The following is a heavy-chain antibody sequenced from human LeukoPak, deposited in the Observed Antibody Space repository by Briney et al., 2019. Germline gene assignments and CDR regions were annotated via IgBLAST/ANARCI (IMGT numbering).Heavy chain of an antibody. D-gene: IGHD3-22*01. V-gene: IGHV3-21*01. CDR3: ARVYYDSSGPPHFDY. J-gene: IGHJ4*02. Sequence: GGSLRLPCAASGFTFSSCSMNWVRQAPGKGLEWVSSISSSSSYIYYADSVKGRFTISRDNAKNSLYLQMNSLRAEDTAVYYCARVYYDSSGPPHFDYWGQGTLVTVSS. CDR1: GFTFSSCS. CDR2: ISSSSSYI.